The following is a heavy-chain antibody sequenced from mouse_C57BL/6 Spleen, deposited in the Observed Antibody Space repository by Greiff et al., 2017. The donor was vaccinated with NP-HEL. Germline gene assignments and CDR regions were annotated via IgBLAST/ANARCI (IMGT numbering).Heavy chain of an antibody. CDR1: GYTFTSYW. J-gene: IGHJ2*01. CDR2: IDPSDSYT. CDR3: ARRGPDFDY. V-gene: IGHV1-50*01. Sequence: QVQLQQPGAELVKPGASVKLSCKASGYTFTSYWMQWVKQRPGQGLEWIGEIDPSDSYTNYNQKFKGKATLTVDTSSSTAYMQLSSLTSEDSAVYYCARRGPDFDYWGQGTTLIVSS.